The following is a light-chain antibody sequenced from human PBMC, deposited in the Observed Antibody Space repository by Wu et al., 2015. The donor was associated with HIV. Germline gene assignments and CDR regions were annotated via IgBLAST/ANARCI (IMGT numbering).Light chain of an antibody. CDR2: GAS. Sequence: EIVMTQSPATLSVSPGERATLSCRASQSVYDKLAWYQQKRGQAPRLLIYGASIRATGVPARFSGSGSGTEFSLTISSPQSEDFAVYYCQQYYKWPPLTFGGGTEGGDQT. J-gene: IGKJ4*01. V-gene: IGKV3-15*01. CDR3: QQYYKWPPLT. CDR1: QSVYDK.